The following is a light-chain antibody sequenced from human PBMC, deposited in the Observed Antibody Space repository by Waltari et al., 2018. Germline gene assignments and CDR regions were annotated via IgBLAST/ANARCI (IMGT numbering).Light chain of an antibody. Sequence: DIVMNQTPPFLPVTTGEPASISCRSSQSLLHTDGRTYLYWYLQKPGQPPRLLIYRVSNRFSGVPDRFSGSGSGTDFTLKISRVEAEDVGVYYCMQTLQIPFTFGPGTKLDIK. CDR3: MQTLQIPFT. CDR1: QSLLHTDGRTY. V-gene: IGKV2D-29*01. CDR2: RVS. J-gene: IGKJ3*01.